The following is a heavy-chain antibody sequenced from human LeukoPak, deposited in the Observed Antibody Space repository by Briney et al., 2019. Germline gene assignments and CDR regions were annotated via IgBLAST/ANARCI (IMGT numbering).Heavy chain of an antibody. D-gene: IGHD3-16*01. V-gene: IGHV3-30*02. CDR3: AKDLNWGGR. Sequence: GGSLRLSCAASGFTFSSYGMHWVRQAPGKGLEWVAFIRSDGRSKFYADSVRGRFTISTDNSMNTLYLQMNSLRAEDTAVYYCAKDLNWGGRWGQGTLVTVSS. J-gene: IGHJ4*02. CDR2: IRSDGRSK. CDR1: GFTFSSYG.